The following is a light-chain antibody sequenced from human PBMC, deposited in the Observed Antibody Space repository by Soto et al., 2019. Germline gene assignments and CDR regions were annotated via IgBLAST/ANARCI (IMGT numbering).Light chain of an antibody. Sequence: QSVLTQSPSASASLGASVKLTCTLSSGHSSYAIAWHQQQPEKGPRYLMKLDSDVCQNTGYAIPDRCSGSSSGAERYLTIASLQSEDSADSYCQTGVTGIHVVFGGGTKLPV. CDR1: SGHSSYA. J-gene: IGLJ2*01. V-gene: IGLV4-69*01. CDR2: LDSDVCQ. CDR3: QTGVTGIHVV.